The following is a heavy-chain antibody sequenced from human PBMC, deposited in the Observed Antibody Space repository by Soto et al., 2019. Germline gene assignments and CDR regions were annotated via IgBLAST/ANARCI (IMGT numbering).Heavy chain of an antibody. CDR3: VRDQKYFRVNGNWFDS. V-gene: IGHV1-18*04. CDR2: VGGNNGAS. D-gene: IGHD2-2*01. CDR1: GYTSADFG. Sequence: ASVKVSCKASGYTSADFGISWVRQAPRQGLEWMGWVGGNNGASNPAPKVQGRITMTLDTSTGVSYMALRSLRSDDTAIYYCVRDQKYFRVNGNWFDSWGQGTLVTVSS. J-gene: IGHJ5*01.